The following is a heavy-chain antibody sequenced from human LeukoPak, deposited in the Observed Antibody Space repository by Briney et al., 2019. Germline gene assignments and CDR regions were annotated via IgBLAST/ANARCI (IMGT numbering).Heavy chain of an antibody. D-gene: IGHD5-12*01. CDR3: AKESDSGYHSEGPKN. V-gene: IGHV3-7*01. CDR2: IKQDGSEE. J-gene: IGHJ4*02. Sequence: GGSLRLSCAASGFTFSSYWMSWVRQAPGKGLEWVANIKQDGSEENFVDSVKGRFTISRDNAKKSLYLQMNSLRAEDTAVYSCAKESDSGYHSEGPKNWGLGTLVTVSS. CDR1: GFTFSSYW.